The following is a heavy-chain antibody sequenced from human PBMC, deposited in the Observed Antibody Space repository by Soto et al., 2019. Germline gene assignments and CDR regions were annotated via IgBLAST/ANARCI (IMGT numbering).Heavy chain of an antibody. Sequence: QVQLVQSGAEVKKPGASVKVSCKASGYTFTNNDINWVRQATGQGLEWMGWMNPSNANTGYAKKFLGRVTMTRDTSTSTAYTELHSLTSEDTAVYFCARGKDAGTFYTFGDYWGQGTLVTVSS. J-gene: IGHJ4*02. CDR2: MNPSNANT. D-gene: IGHD3-16*01. V-gene: IGHV1-8*01. CDR3: ARGKDAGTFYTFGDY. CDR1: GYTFTNND.